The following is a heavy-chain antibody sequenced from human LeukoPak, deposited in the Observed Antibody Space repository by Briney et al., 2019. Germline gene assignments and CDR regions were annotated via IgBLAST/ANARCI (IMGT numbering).Heavy chain of an antibody. Sequence: SETLSLTCTVSGGSISSYYWSWIRQPPGKGLEWIGYIYYTGSIMYNPSLKTRVTMSVDTSKNQFSLEVRSVTAADTAVYYCARYGMTTVTAWGFDYWGQGTLVTVSS. V-gene: IGHV4-59*01. D-gene: IGHD4-17*01. J-gene: IGHJ4*02. CDR2: IYYTGSI. CDR3: ARYGMTTVTAWGFDY. CDR1: GGSISSYY.